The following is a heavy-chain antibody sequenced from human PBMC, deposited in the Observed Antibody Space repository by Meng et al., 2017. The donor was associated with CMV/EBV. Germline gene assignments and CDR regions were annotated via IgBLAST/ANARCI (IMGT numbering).Heavy chain of an antibody. Sequence: ASVKVSCKASGYTFTSYDINWVRQATGQGLEWMGWMNPNSGNTGYAQKFQGRVTITRNTSISTAYMELSSLRSEDTAVYYCARGEGFDCSSTSCYIYYYYYGMDVWGQGTTVTVS. CDR3: ARGEGFDCSSTSCYIYYYYYGMDV. D-gene: IGHD2-2*02. J-gene: IGHJ6*02. V-gene: IGHV1-8*03. CDR1: GYTFTSYD. CDR2: MNPNSGNT.